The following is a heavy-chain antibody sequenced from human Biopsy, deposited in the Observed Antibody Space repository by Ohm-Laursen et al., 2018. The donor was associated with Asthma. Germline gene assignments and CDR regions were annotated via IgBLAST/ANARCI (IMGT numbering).Heavy chain of an antibody. Sequence: SPRLSCTASGFSFSNFAIHWVRQAPGKGLEWVGVISKDASTQDYADSVKGRFAMARDNSKNTLDLQMNSLREEDTAVYYCVRDGTDDAFDIWGQGTVVSVSS. CDR2: ISKDASTQ. CDR3: VRDGTDDAFDI. CDR1: GFSFSNFA. D-gene: IGHD1-1*01. J-gene: IGHJ3*02. V-gene: IGHV3-30*06.